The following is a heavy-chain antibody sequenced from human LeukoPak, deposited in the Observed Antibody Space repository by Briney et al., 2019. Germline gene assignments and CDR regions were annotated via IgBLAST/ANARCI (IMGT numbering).Heavy chain of an antibody. CDR2: ITSIGDYI. J-gene: IGHJ3*02. Sequence: PGGSLRLSCAASGFTFISYSMNWVRQAPGKGLEWVSSITSIGDYIFYADSMKGRFTISRDNAENSLYLEMNSLRAEDTAVYYCARWGYHSRSYYPYLDAFDIWGQGTMVTVSS. V-gene: IGHV3-21*06. CDR1: GFTFISYS. CDR3: ARWGYHSRSYYPYLDAFDI. D-gene: IGHD3-22*01.